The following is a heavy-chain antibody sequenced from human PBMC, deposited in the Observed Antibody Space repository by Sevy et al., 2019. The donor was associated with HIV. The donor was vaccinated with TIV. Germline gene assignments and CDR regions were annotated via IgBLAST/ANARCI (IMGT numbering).Heavy chain of an antibody. CDR2: VSSDGTTR. J-gene: IGHJ5*02. V-gene: IGHV3-30*18. CDR1: GFNFSPYA. Sequence: GGSLRLSCAASGFNFSPYAMHWVRQGPGKGLEWVATVSSDGTTRSYVDSIKGRFSLSRDNSKNTLYLQMNNLTPEDTAVYYGAKEGYDYDSRSSDWFDPWGPGALVTVSS. D-gene: IGHD3-22*01. CDR3: AKEGYDYDSRSSDWFDP.